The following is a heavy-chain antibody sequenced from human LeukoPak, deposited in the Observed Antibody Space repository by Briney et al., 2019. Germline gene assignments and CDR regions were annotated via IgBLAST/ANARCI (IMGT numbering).Heavy chain of an antibody. J-gene: IGHJ4*02. D-gene: IGHD3-10*01. V-gene: IGHV3-30*03. CDR2: ISYDGSNK. CDR1: GFTFSSYG. Sequence: GGSLRLSCAASGFTFSSYGMHWVRQAPGKGLEWVAVISYDGSNKYYADSVKGRFTISRDNAKNSLYLQMNSLRAEDTAVYYCARGSLLWFGESINDYWGQGTLVTVSS. CDR3: ARGSLLWFGESINDY.